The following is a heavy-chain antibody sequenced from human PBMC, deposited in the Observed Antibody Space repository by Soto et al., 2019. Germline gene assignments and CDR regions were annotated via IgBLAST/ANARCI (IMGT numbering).Heavy chain of an antibody. Sequence: GTLSLTCTVSGGSISSYYWSWIRQPAGKGLEWIGRIYTSGSTNYNPSLKSRVTMSVDTSKNQFSLKLSSVTAADTAVYYCARVSSSGWYGEFDYWGQGTLVTVSS. D-gene: IGHD6-19*01. V-gene: IGHV4-4*07. J-gene: IGHJ4*02. CDR1: GGSISSYY. CDR2: IYTSGST. CDR3: ARVSSSGWYGEFDY.